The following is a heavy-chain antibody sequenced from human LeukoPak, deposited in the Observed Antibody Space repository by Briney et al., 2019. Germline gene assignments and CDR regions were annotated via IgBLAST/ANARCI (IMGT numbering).Heavy chain of an antibody. J-gene: IGHJ4*02. CDR1: GFTFDDYA. V-gene: IGHV3-9*01. Sequence: PGGSLRLSCAASGFTFDDYAMHWVRQAPGKGLEWVSGISWNSGSIGYADSVKGRFTISRDNAKNSLYLQMNSLRAEDTALYYCAKGNTYYDILTGYFGGYYFDYWGQGTLVTVSS. CDR2: ISWNSGSI. D-gene: IGHD3-9*01. CDR3: AKGNTYYDILTGYFGGYYFDY.